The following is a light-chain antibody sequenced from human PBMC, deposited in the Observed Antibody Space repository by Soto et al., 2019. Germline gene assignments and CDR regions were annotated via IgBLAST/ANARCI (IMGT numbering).Light chain of an antibody. Sequence: EIVMTQSPATLSVSPGERATLSCRASQSVYSNLAWYQQKPGQAPRLLIYGASTRATGIPARFSGSGSGTEFTLTISSLQSEDLAVYYCQQYNSWPLTFGGGTKVEIK. CDR1: QSVYSN. CDR3: QQYNSWPLT. V-gene: IGKV3-15*01. CDR2: GAS. J-gene: IGKJ4*01.